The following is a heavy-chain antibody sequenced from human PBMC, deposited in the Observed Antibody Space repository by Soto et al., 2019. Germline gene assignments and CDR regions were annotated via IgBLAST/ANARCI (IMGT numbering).Heavy chain of an antibody. Sequence: QVQLVQSGAEVKKPGSSVKVSCKASGGTFSSYAISWVRQAPGQGLEWMGGIILIFGTANYAQKFQGRVTMTADESTSTAYMELSSLRSEDTAVYYCARVVIYGGKVVEAFDIWGQGTMVTVSS. CDR2: IILIFGTA. D-gene: IGHD4-17*01. CDR1: GGTFSSYA. V-gene: IGHV1-69*01. J-gene: IGHJ3*02. CDR3: ARVVIYGGKVVEAFDI.